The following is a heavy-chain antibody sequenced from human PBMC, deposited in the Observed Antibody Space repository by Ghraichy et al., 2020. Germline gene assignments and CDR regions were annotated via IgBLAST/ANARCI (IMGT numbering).Heavy chain of an antibody. D-gene: IGHD2-2*01. V-gene: IGHV4-34*01. CDR1: GGSFSGYY. CDR2: INHSGST. CDR3: ARNLGYCSSTSCQGGWFDP. J-gene: IGHJ5*02. Sequence: SETLSLTCAVYGGSFSGYYWSWIRQPPGKGLEWIGEINHSGSTNYNPSLKSRVTISVDTSKNQFSLKLSSVTAADTAVYYCARNLGYCSSTSCQGGWFDPWGQGTLVTVSS.